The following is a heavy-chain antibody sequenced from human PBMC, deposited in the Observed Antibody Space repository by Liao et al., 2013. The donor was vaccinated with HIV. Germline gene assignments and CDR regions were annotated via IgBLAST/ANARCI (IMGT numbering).Heavy chain of an antibody. V-gene: IGHV4-39*07. Sequence: QLQLQESGPGLVKPSETLSLTCTVSGGSISSSSYYWGWIRQPPGKGLEWIGSIYYSGSTYYNPSLKSRVTISVDTSKNQFSLKLSSVTAADTAVYYCARDFWWFGEPPREGFDYWGQGTLVTVSS. CDR1: GGSISSSSYY. CDR3: ARDFWWFGEPPREGFDY. CDR2: IYYSGST. D-gene: IGHD3-10*01. J-gene: IGHJ4*02.